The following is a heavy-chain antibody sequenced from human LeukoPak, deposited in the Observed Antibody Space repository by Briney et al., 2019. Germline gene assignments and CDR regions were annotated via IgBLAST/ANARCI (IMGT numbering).Heavy chain of an antibody. J-gene: IGHJ4*02. Sequence: MPSETLSLTCAVYGGSFSGYYWSWIRQPPGKGLEWIGEINHSGSTNYNPSLKSRVTISVDTSKNQFSLKLSSVTAADTAVYYCARALGGDHDYVWGSYRSTYYFDYWGQGTLVTVSS. CDR1: GGSFSGYY. CDR2: INHSGST. V-gene: IGHV4-34*01. D-gene: IGHD3-16*02. CDR3: ARALGGDHDYVWGSYRSTYYFDY.